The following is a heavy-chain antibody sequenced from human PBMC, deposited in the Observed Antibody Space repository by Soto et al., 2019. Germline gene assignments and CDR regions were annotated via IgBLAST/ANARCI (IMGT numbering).Heavy chain of an antibody. CDR3: ARNPRKYDILTGYPNWYFDL. Sequence: ASVKVSCKASGYTFTSYGISWVRQAPGQGLEWMGWINAGNGSTKYSERFDDRVTITRDTSASTAYMELSSLRSEDTAVYYCARNPRKYDILTGYPNWYFDLWGRGTLVTVSS. V-gene: IGHV1-3*01. J-gene: IGHJ2*01. CDR2: INAGNGST. CDR1: GYTFTSYG. D-gene: IGHD3-9*01.